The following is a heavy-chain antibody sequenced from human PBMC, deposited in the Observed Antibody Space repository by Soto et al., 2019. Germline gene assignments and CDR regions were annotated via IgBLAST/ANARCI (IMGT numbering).Heavy chain of an antibody. CDR2: IIPILGIA. D-gene: IGHD2-15*01. J-gene: IGHJ5*02. CDR3: ASGAIGYCSGGSSYQSGVWLDP. Sequence: QVQLVQSGAEVKKPGSSVKVSCKASGGTFSSYTISWVRQAPGQGLEWMGRIIPILGIAYYAQTFQGRVTITADKSASTAYMERSSQGSGDTGVYYCASGAIGYCSGGSSYQSGVWLDPWGQGTLVTVCS. V-gene: IGHV1-69*02. CDR1: GGTFSSYT.